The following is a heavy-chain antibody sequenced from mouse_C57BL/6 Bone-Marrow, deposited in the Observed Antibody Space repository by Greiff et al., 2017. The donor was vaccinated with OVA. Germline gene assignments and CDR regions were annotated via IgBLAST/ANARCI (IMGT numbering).Heavy chain of an antibody. V-gene: IGHV1-76*01. CDR3: ARGWPFDY. J-gene: IGHJ2*01. Sequence: QVQLQQSGAELVRPGASVKLSCKASGYTFTDYYINWVKQRPGQGLEWIARIYPGSGDTYYNEKFKGKATLTADKSSSTAYMQLSSLTSEVSAVYFCARGWPFDYWGQGTTLTVSS. D-gene: IGHD2-3*01. CDR2: IYPGSGDT. CDR1: GYTFTDYY.